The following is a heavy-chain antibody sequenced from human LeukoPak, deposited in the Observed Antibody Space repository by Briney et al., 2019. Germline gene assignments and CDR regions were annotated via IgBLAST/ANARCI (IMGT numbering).Heavy chain of an antibody. CDR2: ISHRGST. Sequence: SETLSLTCAVYGGSFTGYYWSWIRQPPGKGLGWIGEISHRGSTNYNPSLKSRVTISVYTSKNQFSLKLTSVTAADTAVYYCARGRRQLVRSWGYWGQGTLVTVSS. V-gene: IGHV4-34*01. CDR3: ARGRRQLVRSWGY. J-gene: IGHJ4*02. CDR1: GGSFTGYY. D-gene: IGHD6-13*01.